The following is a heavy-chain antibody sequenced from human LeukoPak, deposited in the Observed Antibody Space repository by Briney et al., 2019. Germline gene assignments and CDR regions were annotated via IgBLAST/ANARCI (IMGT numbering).Heavy chain of an antibody. D-gene: IGHD5-12*01. CDR3: AKDPSSGYHRVTWFDP. J-gene: IGHJ5*02. V-gene: IGHV3-30*18. CDR1: GFTFSSYG. CDR2: ISYDGSNK. Sequence: GGSLRLSCAASGFTFSSYGMHWVRQAPGKGLEWVAVISYDGSNKYYADSVRGRFTISRDNSKNTLYLQMNSLRAEDTAVYYCAKDPSSGYHRVTWFDPWGQGTLVTVSS.